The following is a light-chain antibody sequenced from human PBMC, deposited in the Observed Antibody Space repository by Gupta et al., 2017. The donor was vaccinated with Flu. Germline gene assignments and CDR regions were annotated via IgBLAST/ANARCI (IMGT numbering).Light chain of an antibody. CDR2: DAS. CDR3: QQRSTWHPSLT. J-gene: IGKJ4*01. V-gene: IGKV3-11*01. CDR1: QSIGSY. Sequence: EIVLTQSPATLSLSPGERATLSCRASQSIGSYLAWYQQKLGQAPRLLIYDASNRANGIPARFSGSGDETDFTLTISSRAPEDFAVYYCQQRSTWHPSLTFGGGTKMEI.